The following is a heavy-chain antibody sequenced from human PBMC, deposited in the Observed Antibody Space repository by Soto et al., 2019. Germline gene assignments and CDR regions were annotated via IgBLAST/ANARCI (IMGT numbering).Heavy chain of an antibody. Sequence: SETLSLTCTVSGGSISSSSYYWGWIRQPPGKGLEWIGSIYYSGSTYYNPSLKSRVTISVDTSKNQFSLKLSSVTAADTAVYYCARPAHCSGGSCYHRGHWYFDLWGRGTLVTVSS. V-gene: IGHV4-39*01. CDR3: ARPAHCSGGSCYHRGHWYFDL. D-gene: IGHD2-15*01. J-gene: IGHJ2*01. CDR1: GGSISSSSYY. CDR2: IYYSGST.